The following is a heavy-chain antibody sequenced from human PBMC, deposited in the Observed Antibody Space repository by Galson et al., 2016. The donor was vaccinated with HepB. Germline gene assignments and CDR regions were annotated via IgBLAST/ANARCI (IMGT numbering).Heavy chain of an antibody. J-gene: IGHJ4*02. V-gene: IGHV1-18*01. CDR3: SRGSRCTGGRCFSPAFDY. CDR1: GYSLRDFG. Sequence: SVKVSCKASGYSLRDFGIGWVRQAPGQGLEWMGWISGNNGNTNYAQKFLGRVTMTRDTSTATAYLDLKSLTFDDTAIYYCSRGSRCTGGRCFSPAFDYWGQGTLVLVTS. D-gene: IGHD2-8*02. CDR2: ISGNNGNT.